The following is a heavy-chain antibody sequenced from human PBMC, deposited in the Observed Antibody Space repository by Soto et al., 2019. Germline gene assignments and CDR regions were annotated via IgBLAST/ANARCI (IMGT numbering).Heavy chain of an antibody. J-gene: IGHJ5*02. V-gene: IGHV1-3*01. CDR1: GNTFTSYA. D-gene: IGHD3-9*01. Sequence: QVQLVQSGAEVKKPGASVKVSCKASGNTFTSYAMHWVRQAPGQRLEWLGRINPANGNTKYSQKFQGRVTITRDTPASTAYMALSRLGSEDTAVYYCARERGLAYDILNWFDVWGQGTRVTVSS. CDR3: ARERGLAYDILNWFDV. CDR2: INPANGNT.